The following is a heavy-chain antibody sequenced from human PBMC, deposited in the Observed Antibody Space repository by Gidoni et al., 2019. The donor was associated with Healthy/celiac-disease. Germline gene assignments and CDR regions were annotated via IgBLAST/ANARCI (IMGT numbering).Heavy chain of an antibody. CDR1: GFPFSSYA. V-gene: IGHV3-23*04. J-gene: IGHJ4*02. Sequence: VQLVESGGGLVQPGWSLRPSCATSGFPFSSYAMSWVRQAPGKGLELVSAISGSGGSTYYADSVKGRFTISRDNSKNTLYLQMNSLRAEDTAVYYCAKELLWVTALDYWGQGTLVTVSS. D-gene: IGHD2-21*02. CDR2: ISGSGGST. CDR3: AKELLWVTALDY.